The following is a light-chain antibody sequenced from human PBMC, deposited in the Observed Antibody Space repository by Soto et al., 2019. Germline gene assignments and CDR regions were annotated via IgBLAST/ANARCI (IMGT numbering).Light chain of an antibody. Sequence: EIVLTQSPATLSLSPGERATLSCRASQTVSSSLAWYQQKPGQAPRLLIYEASNRATGIPARFSGSGSGADFTLTITSLQPEDFATYYCQQVESYPSTFGGGTKVEMK. V-gene: IGKV3-11*01. CDR2: EAS. CDR1: QTVSSS. J-gene: IGKJ4*01. CDR3: QQVESYPST.